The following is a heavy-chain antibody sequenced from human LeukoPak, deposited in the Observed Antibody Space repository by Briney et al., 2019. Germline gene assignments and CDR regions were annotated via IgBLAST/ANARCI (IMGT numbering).Heavy chain of an antibody. CDR1: GYTFTSYG. CDR3: ARGGGILRYFDWSQVDFDY. J-gene: IGHJ4*02. Sequence: ASVKVSCTASGYTFTSYGISWVRQAPGQGLEWMGWISAYNGNTNYAQKLQGRVTMTTDTSTSTAYMELRSLRSDDTAVYYCARGGGILRYFDWSQVDFDYWGQGTLVTVSS. CDR2: ISAYNGNT. V-gene: IGHV1-18*01. D-gene: IGHD3-9*01.